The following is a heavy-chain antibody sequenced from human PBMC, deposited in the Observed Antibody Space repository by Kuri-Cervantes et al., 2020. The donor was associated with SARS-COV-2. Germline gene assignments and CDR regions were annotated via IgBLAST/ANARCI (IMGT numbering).Heavy chain of an antibody. CDR3: ARGAANYYYMDV. Sequence: GGSLRLSCAASGFTFSSYSMNWVRRAPGKGLEWVSSISSTSSYIYYADSVKGRFTISRDNSKNTVSLHMNSLRAEDTAMYYCARGAANYYYMDVWGKGTTVTVSS. D-gene: IGHD3-16*01. V-gene: IGHV3-21*01. J-gene: IGHJ6*03. CDR2: ISSTSSYI. CDR1: GFTFSSYS.